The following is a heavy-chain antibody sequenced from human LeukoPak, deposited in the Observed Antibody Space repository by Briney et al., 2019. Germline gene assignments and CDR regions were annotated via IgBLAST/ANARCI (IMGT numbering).Heavy chain of an antibody. Sequence: ASVRVSCKASGYTFTGYYMHWVRQAPGQGLEWMGWINPNSGGTNYAQKFQGRVTMTRDTSISTAYMELSRLRFDDTAVYYCARDHVAVAGTDFDYWGQGTLVTVSS. CDR2: INPNSGGT. D-gene: IGHD6-19*01. V-gene: IGHV1-2*02. J-gene: IGHJ4*02. CDR1: GYTFTGYY. CDR3: ARDHVAVAGTDFDY.